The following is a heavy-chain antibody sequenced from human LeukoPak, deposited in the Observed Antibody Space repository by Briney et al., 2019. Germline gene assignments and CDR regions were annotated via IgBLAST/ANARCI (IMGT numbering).Heavy chain of an antibody. V-gene: IGHV3-30*02. J-gene: IGHJ4*02. CDR2: IRYDGSNK. D-gene: IGHD5-24*01. CDR3: VRDNAYKFDY. Sequence: PGGSLRLSCAASGLTFSSYGMHWVRQAPGKGLEWVAFIRYDGSNKYYADSVKGRFTISRDNSKNTLYLQMNSLRVEDTAVYYCVRDNAYKFDYWGQGTLVTVSS. CDR1: GLTFSSYG.